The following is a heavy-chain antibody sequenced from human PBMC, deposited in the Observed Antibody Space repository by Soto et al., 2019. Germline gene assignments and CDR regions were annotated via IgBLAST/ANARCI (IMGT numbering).Heavy chain of an antibody. CDR2: VSGSGVGT. J-gene: IGHJ4*02. V-gene: IGHV3-23*01. Sequence: EVQLLESGGGLVQPGGSLRLSCAASGFTFSNYAMNWVRQAPGKGLEWVSAVSGSGVGTYYADSVKGRFTISRDNSKNTLYLQMHSLRAEDTAVYYCAKDGSFEEQQLVGSSDYWGQGTLVTVSS. CDR3: AKDGSFEEQQLVGSSDY. CDR1: GFTFSNYA. D-gene: IGHD6-13*01.